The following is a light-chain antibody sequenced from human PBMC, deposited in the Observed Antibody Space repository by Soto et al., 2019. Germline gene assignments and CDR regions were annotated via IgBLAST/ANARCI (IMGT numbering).Light chain of an antibody. CDR3: QVRTNWSIA. J-gene: IGKJ5*01. Sequence: EFVLTQSPATLSLSPGDRATLSCRASQSVSSYLAWYQQKPGQAPRLLIYDASNRATGIPARFSGTGSGTDFTLSINNLEPEDFAVYYCQVRTNWSIAFGRGTRLEIK. CDR1: QSVSSY. CDR2: DAS. V-gene: IGKV3-11*01.